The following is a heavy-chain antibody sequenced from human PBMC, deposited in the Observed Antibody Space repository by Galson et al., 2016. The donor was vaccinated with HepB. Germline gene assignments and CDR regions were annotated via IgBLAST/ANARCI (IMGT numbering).Heavy chain of an antibody. V-gene: IGHV3-21*01. Sequence: SLRLSCAASGFSFSSYGMNWVRQAPGKGLEWVASISSSGRYKHYVDSLKGRFTISRDNAKNSLYLQMNSLRAEDTVVYYWARGHYDFWSGPSRRAFDIWGQGTMVTVSS. CDR1: GFSFSSYG. CDR3: ARGHYDFWSGPSRRAFDI. D-gene: IGHD3-3*01. CDR2: ISSSGRYK. J-gene: IGHJ3*02.